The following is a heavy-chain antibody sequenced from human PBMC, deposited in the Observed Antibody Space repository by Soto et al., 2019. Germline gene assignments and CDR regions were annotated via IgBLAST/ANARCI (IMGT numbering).Heavy chain of an antibody. V-gene: IGHV1-58*02. Sequence: SVKVSCKASGFTFTSSAMQCVRQARGQRLEWIGWIVVGSGNTNYAQKFQERVTITRDMSTSTAYMELSSLRSEDTAVYYCAAFGITGTGVRPWGQGTLVTVS. J-gene: IGHJ5*02. CDR2: IVVGSGNT. CDR3: AAFGITGTGVRP. CDR1: GFTFTSSA. D-gene: IGHD1-7*01.